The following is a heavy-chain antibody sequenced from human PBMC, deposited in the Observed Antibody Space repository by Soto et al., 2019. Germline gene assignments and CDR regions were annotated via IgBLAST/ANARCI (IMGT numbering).Heavy chain of an antibody. V-gene: IGHV1-3*01. Sequence: QVQLVQSGAEVKKPGASVKVSCKASGYTFTSYAMHWVRQAPGQRLEWMGWINAGNGNTKYSQKFQGRVTITRDTSESTAYMELSILRSEDTAVYYCARDNRGWFGELGNDYYYGMDVWGQGTTVTVSS. J-gene: IGHJ6*02. D-gene: IGHD3-10*01. CDR2: INAGNGNT. CDR1: GYTFTSYA. CDR3: ARDNRGWFGELGNDYYYGMDV.